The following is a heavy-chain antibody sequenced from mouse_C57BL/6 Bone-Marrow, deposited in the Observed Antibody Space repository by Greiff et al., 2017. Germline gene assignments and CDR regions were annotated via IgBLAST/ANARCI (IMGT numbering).Heavy chain of an antibody. CDR2: INPNYGTT. V-gene: IGHV1-39*01. J-gene: IGHJ1*03. Sequence: EVKLLESGPELVKPGASVKISCKASGYSFTDYNMNWVKQSNGKSLEWIGVINPNYGTTSYNQKFKGKATLTVDQSSSTAYMQLNSLTSEDSAVYYCASQGIPITTVAPYWYFDVWGTGTTVTVSS. CDR3: ASQGIPITTVAPYWYFDV. CDR1: GYSFTDYN. D-gene: IGHD1-1*01.